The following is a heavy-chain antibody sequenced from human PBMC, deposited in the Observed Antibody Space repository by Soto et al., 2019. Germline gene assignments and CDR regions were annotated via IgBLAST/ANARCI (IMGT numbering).Heavy chain of an antibody. CDR2: IYYSGST. D-gene: IGHD3-22*01. CDR1: GGSISSYY. CDR3: ARSISGYFVSSYYFDY. V-gene: IGHV4-59*01. J-gene: IGHJ4*02. Sequence: SETLSLTCTVSGGSISSYYWSWIRQPPGKGLEWIGYIYYSGSTNYNPSLKSRVTISVDTSKNQFSLKLSSVTAADTAVYYCARSISGYFVSSYYFDYWGQGTLVTVSS.